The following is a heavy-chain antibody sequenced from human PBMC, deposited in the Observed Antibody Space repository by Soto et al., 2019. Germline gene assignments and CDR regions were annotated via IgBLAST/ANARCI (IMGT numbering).Heavy chain of an antibody. V-gene: IGHV4-59*01. CDR1: GGSITSSY. D-gene: IGHD2-15*01. J-gene: IGHJ4*02. Sequence: SETLSLTCTVSGGSITSSYWSWIRQPPEKGLEWIGYIFYNGNTNYNPSLKSRVTISLDTSKNQFSLKLNSVTAADTAVYYCATDRGSSPFDYWGQGTLVTVSS. CDR3: ATDRGSSPFDY. CDR2: IFYNGNT.